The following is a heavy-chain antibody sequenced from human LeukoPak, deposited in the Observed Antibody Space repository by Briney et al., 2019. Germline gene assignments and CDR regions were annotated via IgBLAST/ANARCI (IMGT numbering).Heavy chain of an antibody. CDR1: GLTFRNAW. Sequence: PGGSLRLSCVASGLTFRNAWMSWVRQAPGKGLEWVGRIKSKSDDGTAEYAVLVKGRFTISRDDSKNTLFLQMNSLKTEDTAAYYCTTYSSVPFHSDCWGQGTLVTVSS. CDR2: IKSKSDDGTA. V-gene: IGHV3-15*01. D-gene: IGHD6-25*01. CDR3: TTYSSVPFHSDC. J-gene: IGHJ4*02.